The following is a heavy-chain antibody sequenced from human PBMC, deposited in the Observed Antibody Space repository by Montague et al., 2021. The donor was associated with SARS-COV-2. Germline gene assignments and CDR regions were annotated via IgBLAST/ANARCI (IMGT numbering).Heavy chain of an antibody. J-gene: IGHJ3*02. V-gene: IGHV3-33*01. CDR2: IWYEGSNK. Sequence: SLRLSCAASGFTFSSYGMHWVRQAPAKGLEWVAVIWYEGSNKYYADSVKGRFTISRDNSKNTLYLQMNSLRAEDTAVYYCAREQHIVVVTATPGAFDIWGQGTMVTVSS. D-gene: IGHD2-21*02. CDR3: AREQHIVVVTATPGAFDI. CDR1: GFTFSSYG.